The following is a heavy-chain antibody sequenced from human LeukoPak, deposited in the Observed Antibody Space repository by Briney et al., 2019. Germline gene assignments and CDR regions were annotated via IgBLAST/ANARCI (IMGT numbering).Heavy chain of an antibody. CDR2: ISWNSGSI. J-gene: IGHJ4*02. CDR3: AKDMGSGWYYFDY. Sequence: PGRSLRPSCAASGFTFDDYAMHWVRQAPGKGLEWVSGISWNSGSIGYADSVKGRFTISRDNAKNSLYLQMNSLRAEDTALYYCAKDMGSGWYYFDYWGQGTLVTVSS. V-gene: IGHV3-9*01. D-gene: IGHD6-19*01. CDR1: GFTFDDYA.